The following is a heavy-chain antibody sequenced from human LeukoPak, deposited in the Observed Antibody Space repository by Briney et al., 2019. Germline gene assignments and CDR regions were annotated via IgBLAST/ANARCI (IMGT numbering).Heavy chain of an antibody. J-gene: IGHJ3*02. D-gene: IGHD3-22*01. CDR2: ISYDGSNK. CDR3: ASGYYFSKDAFDI. V-gene: IGHV3-30-3*01. Sequence: SGRSLRLSCAASGFTFSSYAMHWVRQAPGKGLEWVAVISYDGSNKYYADSVKGRFTISRDNAKNTLYLQMNSLRAEDTAVYYCASGYYFSKDAFDIWGQGTMVTVSS. CDR1: GFTFSSYA.